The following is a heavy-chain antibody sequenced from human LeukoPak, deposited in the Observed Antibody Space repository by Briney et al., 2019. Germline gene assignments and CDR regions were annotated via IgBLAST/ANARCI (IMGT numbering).Heavy chain of an antibody. CDR1: GFTFSASA. J-gene: IGHJ4*02. D-gene: IGHD2-15*01. CDR2: IRTKGNSYAT. V-gene: IGHV3-73*01. Sequence: GGSLRLSCAASGFTFSASAMHWVRQASGKGLEWVGRIRTKGNSYATGYAASVKGRFTISRDDSKNMAYLQMNSLKTEDTAVYYCTRGYCGGGTCYSGDYWGQGTLVTVSS. CDR3: TRGYCGGGTCYSGDY.